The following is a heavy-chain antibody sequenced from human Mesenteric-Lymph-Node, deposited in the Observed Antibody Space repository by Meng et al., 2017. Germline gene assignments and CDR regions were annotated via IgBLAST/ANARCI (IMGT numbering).Heavy chain of an antibody. V-gene: IGHV3-74*01. CDR1: GFTFSSYW. CDR3: ARGLRGPDY. Sequence: GGSLRLSCVVSGFTFSSYWMHWVRQAPGKGLVWVSRVNNDGTDAVYADSVRGRFTISRDNAENTLYLQMNSLRAEDTAVYVCARGLRGPDYWGQGTLVTVSS. J-gene: IGHJ4*02. CDR2: VNNDGTDA. D-gene: IGHD2-21*01.